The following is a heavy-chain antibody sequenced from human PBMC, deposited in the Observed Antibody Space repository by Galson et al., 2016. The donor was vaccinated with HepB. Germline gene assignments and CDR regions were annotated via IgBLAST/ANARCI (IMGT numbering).Heavy chain of an antibody. J-gene: IGHJ3*02. CDR2: ISPYNGNT. D-gene: IGHD6-19*01. CDR3: SRVGRSTCWFAVGLQFAFDI. CDR1: GYTFTNYA. V-gene: IGHV1-18*01. Sequence: SVKVSCKASGYTFTNYAISWVRQAPGQGLEWMGWISPYNGNTNYAQKFQDRVTMTTDTSTSTAYMEVRSLRSDDTALFYCSRVGRSTCWFAVGLQFAFDIWGQGTVVTVSS.